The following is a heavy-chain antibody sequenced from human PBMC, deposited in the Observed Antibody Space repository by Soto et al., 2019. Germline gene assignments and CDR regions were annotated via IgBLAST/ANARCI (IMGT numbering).Heavy chain of an antibody. J-gene: IGHJ6*02. Sequence: SETRRVGDGCIIGYYWYWINKPPGTGLEWIGEINHSGSTNYNPSLKSRVTISVDTSKNQFSLKLTSVTAADTAVYYCARGRHILTGYYRDVNYGMDVWGQGTTVTVSS. V-gene: IGHV4-34*01. D-gene: IGHD3-9*01. CDR3: ARGRHILTGYYRDVNYGMDV. CDR2: INHSGST. CDR1: DGCIIGYY.